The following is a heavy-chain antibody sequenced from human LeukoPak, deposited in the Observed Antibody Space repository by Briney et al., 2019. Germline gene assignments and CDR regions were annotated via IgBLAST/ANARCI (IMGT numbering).Heavy chain of an antibody. CDR1: GFTVSSNY. Sequence: GGSLRLSCAASGFTVSSNYMSWVRQAPGKGLEWVSVIYSGGSTYYADSVKGRFTISRHNSENTLYLQMNSLRAEDTAVYYCARDPFQEYYYGMDVWGQGTTVTVSS. V-gene: IGHV3-53*04. CDR3: ARDPFQEYYYGMDV. CDR2: IYSGGST. J-gene: IGHJ6*02.